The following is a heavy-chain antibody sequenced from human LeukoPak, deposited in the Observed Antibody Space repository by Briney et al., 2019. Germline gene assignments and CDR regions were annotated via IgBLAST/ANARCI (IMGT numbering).Heavy chain of an antibody. CDR1: GFNFRSYS. Sequence: GGSLRLSCAASGFNFRSYSMNWVRQAPGKGLEWLSYISSSRNTIYYADSVKGRFTISRDNAKNSLYLQMNSLRAEDTAVYYCARDLEEAYFDFWGQGTLVTVSS. CDR3: ARDLEEAYFDF. V-gene: IGHV3-48*01. J-gene: IGHJ4*02. CDR2: ISSSRNTI.